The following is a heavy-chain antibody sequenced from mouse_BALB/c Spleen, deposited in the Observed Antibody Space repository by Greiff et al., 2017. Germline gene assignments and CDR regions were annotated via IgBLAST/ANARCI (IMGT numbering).Heavy chain of an antibody. D-gene: IGHD2-1*01. CDR3: TRSEGNYDAMDY. Sequence: VQLQQSGTVLARPGASVKMSCKASGYTFTSYWMHWVKQRPGQGLEWIGAIYPGNSDTSYNQKFKGKAKLTAVTSTSTAYMELSSLTNEDSAVYYCTRSEGNYDAMDYWGQGTSVTVSS. V-gene: IGHV1-5*01. J-gene: IGHJ4*01. CDR1: GYTFTSYW. CDR2: IYPGNSDT.